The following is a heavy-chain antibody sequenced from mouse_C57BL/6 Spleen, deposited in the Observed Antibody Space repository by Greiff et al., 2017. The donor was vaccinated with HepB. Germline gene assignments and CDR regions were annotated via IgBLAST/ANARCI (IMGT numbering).Heavy chain of an antibody. V-gene: IGHV1-9*01. J-gene: IGHJ1*03. CDR2: ILPGSGST. D-gene: IGHD2-5*01. Sequence: VQLQQSGAELMKPGASVKLSCKATGYTFTGYWIEWVKQRPGHGLEWIGEILPGSGSTNYNEKFKGKATFTADTSSNTAYMQLSSLITEDSAIYYCASWDYSNYFDVWGTGTTVTVSS. CDR3: ASWDYSNYFDV. CDR1: GYTFTGYW.